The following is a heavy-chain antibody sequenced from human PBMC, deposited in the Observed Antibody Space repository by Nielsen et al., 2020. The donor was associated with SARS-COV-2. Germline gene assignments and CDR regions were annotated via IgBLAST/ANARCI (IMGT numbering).Heavy chain of an antibody. CDR3: ARDGVLNCSSTSCYVAYYFDY. V-gene: IGHV3-30-3*01. CDR2: ISYDGSNK. D-gene: IGHD2-2*01. CDR1: GFTFSSYA. Sequence: GGSLRLSCAASGFTFSSYAMHWVRQAPGKGLEWVAVISYDGSNKYYADSVKGQFTISRDNSKNTLYLQMNSLRAEDTAVYYCARDGVLNCSSTSCYVAYYFDYWGQGTLVTVSS. J-gene: IGHJ4*02.